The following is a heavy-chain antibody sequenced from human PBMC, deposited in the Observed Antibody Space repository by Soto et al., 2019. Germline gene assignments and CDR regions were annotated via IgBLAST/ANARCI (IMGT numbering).Heavy chain of an antibody. D-gene: IGHD6-6*01. CDR2: IYSGGST. J-gene: IGHJ4*02. Sequence: GVLRLSCAASGFTVSSNYMSWVRQAPGKGLEWVSVIYSGGSTYYVDSVKGRFTISRDNSKNTLYLQMNSLRAEDTAVYYCAKASVEYSSSKPGLHCLDYWGQGTLVTVS. CDR3: AKASVEYSSSKPGLHCLDY. V-gene: IGHV3-53*01. CDR1: GFTVSSNY.